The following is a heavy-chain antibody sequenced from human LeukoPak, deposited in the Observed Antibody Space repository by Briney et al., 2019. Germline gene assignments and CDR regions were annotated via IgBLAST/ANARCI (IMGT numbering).Heavy chain of an antibody. D-gene: IGHD3-10*01. CDR1: GFTFSSYG. CDR2: ISYDGSNK. CDR3: AKVATGGSGSPDY. Sequence: GRSLRLSCAASGFTFSSYGMHWVRKAPGKGLEWVAVISYDGSNKYYADSVKGRFTISRDNSKNTLYLQMNSLRAEDTAVYYCAKVATGGSGSPDYWGQGTLVTVSS. J-gene: IGHJ4*02. V-gene: IGHV3-30*18.